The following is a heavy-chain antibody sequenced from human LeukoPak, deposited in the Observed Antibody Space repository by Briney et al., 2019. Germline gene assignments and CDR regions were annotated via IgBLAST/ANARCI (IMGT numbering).Heavy chain of an antibody. D-gene: IGHD3-22*01. CDR2: IYMSGST. V-gene: IGHV4-61*02. J-gene: IGHJ6*03. Sequence: SETLSLTCTVSGGSISSGSTYWSWIRQPAGKGLEWIGRIYMSGSTNYNPSLKSRVTISVDTSKNQFSLKLSSVTAADTAVYYCAREKIVYDSSIIGRYYYYMDVWGKGTTVTISS. CDR3: AREKIVYDSSIIGRYYYYMDV. CDR1: GGSISSGSTY.